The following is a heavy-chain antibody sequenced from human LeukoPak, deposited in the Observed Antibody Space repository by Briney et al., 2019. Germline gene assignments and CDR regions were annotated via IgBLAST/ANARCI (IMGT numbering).Heavy chain of an antibody. D-gene: IGHD1-1*01. J-gene: IGHJ4*02. CDR2: IYPGDSET. CDR3: AGGLWYNYGYFDN. V-gene: IGHV5-51*01. Sequence: GESLKISCKTSGYRFSNYWIGWVRQMPGRGLEWMGVIYPGDSETRYSPSFQGQVTISADKSINTASLQWSSLKASDTAIYYCAGGLWYNYGYFDNWGPGTLVTVSS. CDR1: GYRFSNYW.